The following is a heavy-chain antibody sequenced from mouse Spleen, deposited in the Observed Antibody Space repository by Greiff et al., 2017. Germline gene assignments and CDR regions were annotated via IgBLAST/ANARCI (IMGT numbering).Heavy chain of an antibody. CDR3: AKRANYSYYYAMDY. Sequence: VQLQQPGAELVKPGASVKLSCKASGYTFTSYWMQWVKQRPGQGLEWIGEIDPSDSYTNYNQKFKGKATLTVDTSSSTAYMQLSSLTSEDSAVYYCAKRANYSYYYAMDYWGQGTSVTVSS. D-gene: IGHD2-1*01. J-gene: IGHJ4*01. CDR1: GYTFTSYW. V-gene: IGHV1-50*01. CDR2: IDPSDSYT.